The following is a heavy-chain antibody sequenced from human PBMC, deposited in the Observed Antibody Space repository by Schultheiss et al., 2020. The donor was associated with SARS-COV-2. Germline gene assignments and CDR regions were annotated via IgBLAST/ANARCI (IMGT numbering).Heavy chain of an antibody. CDR2: IDWDDDK. CDR3: ARIYGTTVTARSYLDY. Sequence: SGPTLVKPTQTLTLTCTFSGFSLSTSGMCVSWIRQPPGKALEWLALIDWDDDKYYSTSLKTRLTISKDTSKNQVVLTMTNMDPVDTATYCCARIYGTTVTARSYLDYWGQGILVTVAS. CDR1: GFSLSTSGMC. J-gene: IGHJ4*02. D-gene: IGHD4-17*01. V-gene: IGHV2-70*01.